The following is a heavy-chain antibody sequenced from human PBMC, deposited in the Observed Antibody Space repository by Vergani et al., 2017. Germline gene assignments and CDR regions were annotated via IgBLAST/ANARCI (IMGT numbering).Heavy chain of an antibody. J-gene: IGHJ4*02. D-gene: IGHD6-19*01. V-gene: IGHV1-24*01. CDR3: ARGSSGWYFSNY. Sequence: QVQLVQSGAEVKKPGASVKVSCKVSGYTLTELSMHWVRPAPGKGLEWMGGFDPEDGETIYAQKLQGRVTMTEDTSTDTAYMELSSLRSEDTAVHYCARGSSGWYFSNYWGQGTLVTVSS. CDR2: FDPEDGET. CDR1: GYTLTELS.